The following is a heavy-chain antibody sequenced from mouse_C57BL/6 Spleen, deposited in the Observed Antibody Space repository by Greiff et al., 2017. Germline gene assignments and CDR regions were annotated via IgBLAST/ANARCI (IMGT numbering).Heavy chain of an antibody. CDR1: GYSITSGYY. V-gene: IGHV3-6*01. CDR2: ISYDGSN. CDR3: ASTVAMDY. Sequence: VQLQQSGPGLVKPSPSLSLTCSVTGYSITSGYYWNWIRQFPGNKLEWMGYISYDGSNNYNPSLKNRISITRDTSKNQFFLKLNSVTTEDTATYYCASTVAMDYWGQGTSVTVSS. J-gene: IGHJ4*01. D-gene: IGHD1-1*01.